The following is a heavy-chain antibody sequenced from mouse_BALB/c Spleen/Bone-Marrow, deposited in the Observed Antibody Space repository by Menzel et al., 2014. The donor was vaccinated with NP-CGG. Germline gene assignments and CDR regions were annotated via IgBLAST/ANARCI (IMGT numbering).Heavy chain of an antibody. D-gene: IGHD1-1*01. J-gene: IGHJ4*01. V-gene: IGHV14-4*02. Sequence: EVQVAESGAELVRSGASVKLSCTASGFNIKDYYMHWVKQRPEQGLEWIGWIDPENGDTEYAPKFQGKATMTADTSSNTAYLQLSSLTSEDTAVYYCNGSYYAMDYWGQGTSVTVSS. CDR2: IDPENGDT. CDR1: GFNIKDYY. CDR3: NGSYYAMDY.